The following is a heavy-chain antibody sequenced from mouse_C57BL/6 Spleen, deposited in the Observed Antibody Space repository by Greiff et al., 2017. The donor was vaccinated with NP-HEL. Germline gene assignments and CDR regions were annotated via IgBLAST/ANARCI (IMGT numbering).Heavy chain of an antibody. V-gene: IGHV1-42*01. CDR3: ARRDEGY. CDR1: GYSFTGYY. CDR2: INPSTGGT. J-gene: IGHJ2*01. Sequence: EVQLQQSGPELVKPGASVKISCKASGYSFTGYYMNWVKQSPEKSLEWIGEINPSTGGTTYNQKFKAKAILTVDKSSSTAYMQLKSLTSEDSAVYYCARRDEGYWGQGTTLTVSS.